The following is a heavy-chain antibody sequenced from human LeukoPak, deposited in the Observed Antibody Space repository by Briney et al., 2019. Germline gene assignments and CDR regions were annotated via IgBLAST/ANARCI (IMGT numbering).Heavy chain of an antibody. J-gene: IGHJ1*01. CDR1: GGSFSGYY. D-gene: IGHD6-19*01. V-gene: IGHV4-34*01. CDR3: ASLIAVASEVYFQH. CDR2: INHSGST. Sequence: TETLSLTCAVYGGSFSGYYWSWIRQPPGKGLEWIGEINHSGSTNYNPSLKSRVTISVDTSKNQFSLKLSSVTAADTAVYYCASLIAVASEVYFQHWGQGTLVTVSS.